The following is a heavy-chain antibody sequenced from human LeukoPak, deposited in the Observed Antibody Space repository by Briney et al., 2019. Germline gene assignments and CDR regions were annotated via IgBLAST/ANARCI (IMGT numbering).Heavy chain of an antibody. CDR3: AREEYSSSYGMDV. Sequence: GGSLRLSCAASGFTFSSYAMSWVRQAPDKGLEWVAFLQNHGGDIHYAGSVEGRFTISRDNSKNTLYLQMNSLRAEDTAVYYCAREEYSSSYGMDVWGKGTTVTVSS. D-gene: IGHD6-6*01. CDR1: GFTFSSYA. J-gene: IGHJ6*03. CDR2: LQNHGGDI. V-gene: IGHV3-30*04.